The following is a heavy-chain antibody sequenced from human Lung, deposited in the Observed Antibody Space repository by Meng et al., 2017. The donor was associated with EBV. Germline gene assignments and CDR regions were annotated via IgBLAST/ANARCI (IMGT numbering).Heavy chain of an antibody. CDR1: GNTITSYA. D-gene: IGHD1-1*01. J-gene: IGHJ4*02. CDR2: SGPNTGNP. Sequence: GQRVHSGTELNQHGASVTVSCKPSGNTITSYAMNWVRQAPGQGPDWIGWSGPNTGNPTYDQCFTGRFVFAVDTSDSTAYLQINSPSADDTAVYYCAKDSPLDTNSLLDYWGQGTLVTVSS. V-gene: IGHV7-4-1*02. CDR3: AKDSPLDTNSLLDY.